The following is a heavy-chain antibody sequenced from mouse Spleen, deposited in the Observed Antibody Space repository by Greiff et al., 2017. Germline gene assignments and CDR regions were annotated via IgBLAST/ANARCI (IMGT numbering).Heavy chain of an antibody. J-gene: IGHJ2*01. Sequence: EVKVVESGGGLVKPGGSLKLSCAASGFTFSDYYMYWVRQTPEKRLEWVATISDGGSYTYYPDSVKGRFTISRDNAKNNLYLQMSSLKSEDTAMYYCARGLGRNYFDYWGQGTTVTVSS. V-gene: IGHV5-4*02. CDR1: GFTFSDYY. CDR3: ARGLGRNYFDY. CDR2: ISDGGSYT. D-gene: IGHD4-1*01.